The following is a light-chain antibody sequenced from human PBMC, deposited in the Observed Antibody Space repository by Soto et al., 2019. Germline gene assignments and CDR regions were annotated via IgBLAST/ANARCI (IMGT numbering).Light chain of an antibody. CDR1: SSNIGGNS. V-gene: IGLV1-51*01. CDR2: DDN. CDR3: GAWDDNLNAYV. J-gene: IGLJ1*01. Sequence: QSVLTQPPSVSAAPGQKVTISCSGSSSNIGGNSVSWYQQLPGTAPKLLIYDDNKRPSGIPDRSSGSKSGTSASLAISGLQSEDEADYYCGAWDDNLNAYVFGTGTKVTVL.